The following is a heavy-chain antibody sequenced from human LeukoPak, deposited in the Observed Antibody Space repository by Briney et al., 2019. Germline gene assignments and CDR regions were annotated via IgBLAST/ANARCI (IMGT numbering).Heavy chain of an antibody. CDR1: GYTFTGYY. Sequence: ASVKVSCKASGYTFTGYYMHWVRQAPGQGLEWMGRINPNSGGTNFAQKFQGRVTMTRDTSISTAYMELSRLRSDDTAVYYCARDPRIAVAGKYFDYWGQGTLVTVSS. V-gene: IGHV1-2*06. CDR3: ARDPRIAVAGKYFDY. J-gene: IGHJ4*02. D-gene: IGHD6-19*01. CDR2: INPNSGGT.